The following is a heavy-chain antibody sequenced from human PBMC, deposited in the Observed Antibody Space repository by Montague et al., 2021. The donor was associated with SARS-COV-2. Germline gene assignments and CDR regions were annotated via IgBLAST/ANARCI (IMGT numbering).Heavy chain of an antibody. J-gene: IGHJ3*01. CDR1: GGSISSYY. CDR2: IYYSGST. V-gene: IGHV4-59*01. Sequence: SETLSLTCTVSGGSISSYYWSWIRQPPGKGLEWIGYIYYSGSTSYNPSLKSRVTIPLDTSKNQFSLKLNSVTAADTAVYYCARGSYGPYAFDVWGQGTMVTVSS. CDR3: ARGSYGPYAFDV. D-gene: IGHD5-18*01.